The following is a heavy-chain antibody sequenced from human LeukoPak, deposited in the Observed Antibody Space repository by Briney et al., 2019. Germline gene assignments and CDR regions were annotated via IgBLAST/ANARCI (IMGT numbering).Heavy chain of an antibody. V-gene: IGHV1-18*01. CDR1: GGTFSNDA. CDR2: ISAYNGNT. CDR3: ARLCSSTSCYDYMDV. D-gene: IGHD2-2*01. J-gene: IGHJ6*03. Sequence: GASVNVSCKASGGTFSNDALSWVRQAPGQGLEWMGWISAYNGNTNYAQKLQGRVTMATDTSTSTAYMELRSLRSDDTAVYYCARLCSSTSCYDYMDVWGKGTTVTVSS.